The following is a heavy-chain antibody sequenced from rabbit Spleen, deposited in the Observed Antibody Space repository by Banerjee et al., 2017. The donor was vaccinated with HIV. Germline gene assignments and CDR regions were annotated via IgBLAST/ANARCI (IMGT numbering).Heavy chain of an antibody. J-gene: IGHJ4*01. D-gene: IGHD8-1*01. Sequence: QSLEESGGDLVKPGASLTLTCTASGFDFSRYYMCWVRQAPGKGLEWIGYIDPIFGTTHYASWVNGRFTISSHNAQNTVDLQMNSLTAADTATYFCARDGAGGSYFALWGPGTLVTVS. CDR1: GFDFSRYY. V-gene: IGHV1S7*01. CDR2: IDPIFGTT. CDR3: ARDGAGGSYFAL.